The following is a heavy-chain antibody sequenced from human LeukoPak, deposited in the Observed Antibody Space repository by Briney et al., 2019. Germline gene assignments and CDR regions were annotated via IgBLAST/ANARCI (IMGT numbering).Heavy chain of an antibody. CDR2: ISGSGGST. Sequence: PGGSLRLCWAAAGFTFSSYAMSCVRQAPGNGLDWVSAISGSGGSTYYADSVKGRFTISRDNSKNTLYLQMNSLRAEDTAVYYCAKGLSSGWVGNFDYWGQGTLVTVSS. J-gene: IGHJ4*02. D-gene: IGHD6-19*01. CDR1: GFTFSSYA. CDR3: AKGLSSGWVGNFDY. V-gene: IGHV3-23*01.